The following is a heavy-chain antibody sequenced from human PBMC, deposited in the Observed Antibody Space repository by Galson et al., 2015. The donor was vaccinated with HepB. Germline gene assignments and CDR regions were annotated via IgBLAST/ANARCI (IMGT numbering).Heavy chain of an antibody. CDR1: GFTFSDYR. J-gene: IGHJ4*02. V-gene: IGHV3-21*01. Sequence: SLRLSCAASGFTFSDYRMNWVRQAPGKGLEWVSSISSSGGYIYYADSVKGRFTISRDNAKNSLLLQINSLRAEDAAVYYCARSPGYCSSSTCYNCYFDYWGQGTLVTVSS. CDR3: ARSPGYCSSSTCYNCYFDY. CDR2: ISSSGGYI. D-gene: IGHD2-2*02.